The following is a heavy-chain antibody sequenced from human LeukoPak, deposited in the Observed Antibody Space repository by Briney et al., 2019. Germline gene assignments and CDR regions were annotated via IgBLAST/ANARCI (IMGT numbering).Heavy chain of an antibody. CDR2: ISAYNGNT. J-gene: IGHJ5*01. D-gene: IGHD3-3*01. CDR1: GYTFTSYG. Sequence: ASVKVSCKASGYTFTSYGISWVRQAPGQGLEWMGWISAYNGNTNYAQKHQGRVTMTTDTSMSTAYMELRSLRSDDTAVYYCERFRFLEWLAYNWFDSWGQGTLVTVSS. CDR3: ERFRFLEWLAYNWFDS. V-gene: IGHV1-18*01.